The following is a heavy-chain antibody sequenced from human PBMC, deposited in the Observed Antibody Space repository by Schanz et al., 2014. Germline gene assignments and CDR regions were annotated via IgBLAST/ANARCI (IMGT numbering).Heavy chain of an antibody. CDR3: ARLNYDSSGYPYYYGMDV. J-gene: IGHJ6*02. Sequence: QVQLQESGPGLVKPSETLSLTCSVSGGSIRNYYWNWIRQPPGKGVEWIGYIHYSGSTNYNPSLESRVSMSVPTSKNQFSLKLSSVTAADTAVYYCARLNYDSSGYPYYYGMDVWGQGTTVTVSS. V-gene: IGHV4-59*08. CDR1: GGSIRNYY. CDR2: IHYSGST. D-gene: IGHD3-22*01.